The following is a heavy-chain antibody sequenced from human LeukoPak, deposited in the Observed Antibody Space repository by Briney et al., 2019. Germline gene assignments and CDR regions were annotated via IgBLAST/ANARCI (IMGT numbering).Heavy chain of an antibody. Sequence: SETLSLTCAVYGGSFSGYYWSWIRQPPGKGLEWIGEINHSGSTNYNPSLKSRVTISVDTSKNQFSLKLSSVTAADTAVHYCARRRSLSWIAAPNWFDPWGQGTLVTVSS. CDR3: ARRRSLSWIAAPNWFDP. V-gene: IGHV4-34*01. CDR1: GGSFSGYY. J-gene: IGHJ5*02. CDR2: INHSGST. D-gene: IGHD6-13*01.